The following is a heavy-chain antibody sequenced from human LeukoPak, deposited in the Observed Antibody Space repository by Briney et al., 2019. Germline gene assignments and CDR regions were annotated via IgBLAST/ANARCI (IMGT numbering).Heavy chain of an antibody. CDR2: IIPIFGTA. V-gene: IGHV1-69*06. Sequence: SVKVSCKASGGTFSSYAISWVRQAPGQGLEWMGGIIPIFGTANYAQKFQGRVTMTEDTSTDTAYMELSSLRSEDTAVYYCATVFRGVDYWGQGTLVTVSS. D-gene: IGHD3-10*01. CDR3: ATVFRGVDY. J-gene: IGHJ4*02. CDR1: GGTFSSYA.